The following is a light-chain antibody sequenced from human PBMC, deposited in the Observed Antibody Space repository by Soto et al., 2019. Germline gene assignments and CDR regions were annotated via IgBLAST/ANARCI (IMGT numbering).Light chain of an antibody. Sequence: QSVLTQPPSASGTPGQSVSISCSGSRSNIGTNPVNWYQQLPGTAPKLLFYTNTQRPSGVPDRFSASKSGTSASLAISRLQSEDEADYYCAAWDDSLNSVIFGGGTKPTVL. CDR1: RSNIGTNP. V-gene: IGLV1-44*01. CDR2: TNT. CDR3: AAWDDSLNSVI. J-gene: IGLJ2*01.